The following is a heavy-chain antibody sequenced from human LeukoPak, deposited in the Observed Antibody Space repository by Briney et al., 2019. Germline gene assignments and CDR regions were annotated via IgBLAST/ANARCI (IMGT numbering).Heavy chain of an antibody. V-gene: IGHV4-59*08. CDR3: ARISNSGYSYVHLIFDY. CDR1: GGSISSYY. J-gene: IGHJ4*02. CDR2: IYYSGST. D-gene: IGHD5-18*01. Sequence: PSETLSLTRTVSGGSISSYYWSWIRQPPGKGLEWIGYIYYSGSTNYNPSLKSRVTISVDTSKNQFSLKLSSVTDADTAVYYCARISNSGYSYVHLIFDYWGQGTLVTVSS.